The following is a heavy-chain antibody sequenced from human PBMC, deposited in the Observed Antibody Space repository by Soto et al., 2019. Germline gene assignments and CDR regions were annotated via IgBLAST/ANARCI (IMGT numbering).Heavy chain of an antibody. D-gene: IGHD3-10*01. CDR2: TYHSGST. CDR3: ARGRLLWFGGQNYYYGMDV. J-gene: IGHJ6*02. Sequence: SETLSLTCAVSGGSISSSNWWSWVRQPPGKGLEWIGETYHSGSTNYNPSLKSRVTISVDKSKNQFSLKLSSVTAADTAVYYCARGRLLWFGGQNYYYGMDVWGQGTTVTVSS. CDR1: GGSISSSNW. V-gene: IGHV4-4*02.